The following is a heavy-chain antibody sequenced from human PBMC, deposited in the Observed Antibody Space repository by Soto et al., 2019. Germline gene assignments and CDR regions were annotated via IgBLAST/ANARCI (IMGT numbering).Heavy chain of an antibody. D-gene: IGHD6-6*01. J-gene: IGHJ5*02. V-gene: IGHV1-8*01. CDR1: GYCFPDND. CDR2: MNTNTNTT. Sequence: XSVNVSYQASGYCFPDNDINGVRQAPGQGLEWIGWMNTNTNTTDSAEVFEGRVSLTWDTSISTAYMQLNSLKIDDTAVYYCAREVVETSSLWLDHWGQGTLVTVSS. CDR3: AREVVETSSLWLDH.